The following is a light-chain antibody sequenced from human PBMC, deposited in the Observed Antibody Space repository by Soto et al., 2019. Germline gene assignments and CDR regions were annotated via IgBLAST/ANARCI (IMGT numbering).Light chain of an antibody. J-gene: IGKJ1*01. CDR2: TAS. V-gene: IGKV1-39*01. Sequence: DIQMTQSPSSLSASVGDRVTISCRASQGISDYLSWFQQKPGEAPKLLINTASTLQSGVPIRFSGAGSRTHFSLTISGLQPEDSATYYCQQTYSFPWTFGQGTRADIK. CDR3: QQTYSFPWT. CDR1: QGISDY.